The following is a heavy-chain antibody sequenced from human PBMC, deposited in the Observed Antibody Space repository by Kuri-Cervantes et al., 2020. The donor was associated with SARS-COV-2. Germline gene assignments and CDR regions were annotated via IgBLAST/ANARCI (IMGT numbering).Heavy chain of an antibody. V-gene: IGHV1-46*01. CDR2: INASGGST. CDR1: GYTFTSNY. J-gene: IGHJ4*02. D-gene: IGHD6-19*01. Sequence: ASVKVSCKASGYTFTSNYMHWVRQAPGQGREWMGIINASGGSTSYAQKCQGRVTMTSDTSTSTVYMEQSSLRSEDTAVYYCARGVDSSGSDYWGQGTLVTVSS. CDR3: ARGVDSSGSDY.